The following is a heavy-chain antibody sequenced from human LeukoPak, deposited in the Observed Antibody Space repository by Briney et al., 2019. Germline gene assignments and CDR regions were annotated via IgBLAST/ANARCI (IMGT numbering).Heavy chain of an antibody. CDR3: ARGLGGYSYGFDY. D-gene: IGHD5-18*01. CDR1: GFTFSSYG. V-gene: IGHV3-30*03. Sequence: GGSLRLSCAASGFTFSSYGMHRVRQAPGKGLEWVAVISYDGSNKYYADSVKGRFTISRDNSKNTLYLQMNSLRAEDTAVYYCARGLGGYSYGFDYWGQGTLVTVSS. J-gene: IGHJ4*02. CDR2: ISYDGSNK.